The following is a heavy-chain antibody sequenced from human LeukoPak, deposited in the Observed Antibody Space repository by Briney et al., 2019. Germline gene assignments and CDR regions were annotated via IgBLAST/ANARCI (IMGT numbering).Heavy chain of an antibody. Sequence: SETLSLTCAVYGGSFSGYYWSWIRQPPGKGLEWIGEINHSGSTNYNPSLKSRVTISVDTSKNQFSLRLNSVTAADTAVYYCALDSAQNLLAYFDYWGQGILVTVSS. CDR1: GGSFSGYY. D-gene: IGHD2/OR15-2a*01. CDR3: ALDSAQNLLAYFDY. CDR2: INHSGST. V-gene: IGHV4-34*01. J-gene: IGHJ4*02.